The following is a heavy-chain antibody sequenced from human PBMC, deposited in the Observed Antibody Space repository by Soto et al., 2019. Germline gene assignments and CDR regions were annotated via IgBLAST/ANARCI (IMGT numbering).Heavy chain of an antibody. J-gene: IGHJ5*02. D-gene: IGHD1-7*01. Sequence: GGSLRLSCAASGFTFSSYAMSWVRQAPGKGLEWVSAISGSGGSTYYADSVKGRFTISRDNSKNTLYLQMNSLRAEDTAVYYCATAYRITGTTLYWFDPWGQGTLVTVSS. CDR3: ATAYRITGTTLYWFDP. CDR1: GFTFSSYA. CDR2: ISGSGGST. V-gene: IGHV3-23*01.